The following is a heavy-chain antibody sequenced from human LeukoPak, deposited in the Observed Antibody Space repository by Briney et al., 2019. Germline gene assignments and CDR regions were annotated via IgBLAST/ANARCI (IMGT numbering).Heavy chain of an antibody. Sequence: PGRSLRLSCAASGFTFDDYAMHWVRQAPGKGLEWVSGISWNSGSIDYADSVKGRFTISRDNAKNSLYLQMNSLRAEDTALYYCAKDITFRRYSYGFDYWGQGTLVTVSS. D-gene: IGHD5-18*01. J-gene: IGHJ4*02. CDR2: ISWNSGSI. CDR3: AKDITFRRYSYGFDY. V-gene: IGHV3-9*01. CDR1: GFTFDDYA.